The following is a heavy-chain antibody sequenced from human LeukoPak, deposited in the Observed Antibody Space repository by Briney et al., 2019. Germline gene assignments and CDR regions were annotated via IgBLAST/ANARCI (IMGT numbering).Heavy chain of an antibody. D-gene: IGHD6-6*01. CDR2: ISGSGGST. Sequence: PGRSLRLSCAASGFTFSSYAMSWVRQAPGKGLERVSAISGSGGSTYYADSVKGRFTISRDNSKNTLYLQMNSLRAEDTAVYYCAKTLVASPGNTGGPWGQGTLVTVSS. J-gene: IGHJ5*02. CDR1: GFTFSSYA. CDR3: AKTLVASPGNTGGP. V-gene: IGHV3-23*01.